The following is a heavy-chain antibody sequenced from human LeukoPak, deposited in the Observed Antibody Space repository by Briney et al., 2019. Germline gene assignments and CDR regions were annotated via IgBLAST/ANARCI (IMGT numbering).Heavy chain of an antibody. Sequence: GGSLRLSCTASGFTFRAYAMSWVRQAPGKWLEWLGFIRSKAHGGTTDYAASVKGRFIISRDDSKSIAYLQMDSLKTEDTAVYYCADSGWRNYFDYWGQGTLVTVSS. V-gene: IGHV3-49*04. CDR2: IRSKAHGGTT. J-gene: IGHJ4*02. D-gene: IGHD6-19*01. CDR1: GFTFRAYA. CDR3: ADSGWRNYFDY.